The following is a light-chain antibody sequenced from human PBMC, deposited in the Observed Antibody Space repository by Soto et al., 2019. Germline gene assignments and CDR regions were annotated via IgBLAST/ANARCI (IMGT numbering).Light chain of an antibody. Sequence: EIVLTQSPGTLSLSPGERATLSCRASQSVSSSLTWYQQKPGQAPSLLIYDTSNRATGIPARFSGSGSGTDFTLTISSLEPEDFAVYYCQQRSHWPGTFGQGTKVDI. J-gene: IGKJ1*01. CDR1: QSVSSS. CDR3: QQRSHWPGT. CDR2: DTS. V-gene: IGKV3-11*01.